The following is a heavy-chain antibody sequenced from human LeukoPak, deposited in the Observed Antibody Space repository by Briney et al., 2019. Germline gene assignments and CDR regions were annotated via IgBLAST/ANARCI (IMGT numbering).Heavy chain of an antibody. J-gene: IGHJ6*04. Sequence: GGSLRLSCAVSGFTFSNAWMTWVRQAPGKGREWVGRIKSKTDGGTTDYAAPVKGRFTISRDASENTLYLQMNSLKTEDTAVYYCTTDSGLYYGSGNYTTVWGKGTTVTVSS. CDR1: GFTFSNAW. D-gene: IGHD3-10*01. CDR3: TTDSGLYYGSGNYTTV. CDR2: IKSKTDGGTT. V-gene: IGHV3-15*01.